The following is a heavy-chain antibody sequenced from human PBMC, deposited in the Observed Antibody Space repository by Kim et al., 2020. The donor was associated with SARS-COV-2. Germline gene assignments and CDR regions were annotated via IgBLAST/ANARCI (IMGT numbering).Heavy chain of an antibody. Sequence: GGSLRLSCAASGFTFSSYWMSWVRQAPGKGLEWVANIKQDGSEKYYVDSVKGRFTISRDNAKNSLYLQMNSLRAEDTAVYYCARERRVDSSGYWVRTSYYFDYWGQGTLVTVSS. CDR1: GFTFSSYW. D-gene: IGHD3-22*01. V-gene: IGHV3-7*01. J-gene: IGHJ4*02. CDR3: ARERRVDSSGYWVRTSYYFDY. CDR2: IKQDGSEK.